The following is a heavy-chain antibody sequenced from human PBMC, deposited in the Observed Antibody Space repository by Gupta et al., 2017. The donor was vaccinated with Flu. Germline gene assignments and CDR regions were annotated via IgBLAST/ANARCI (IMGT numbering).Heavy chain of an antibody. CDR1: SSGGYY. J-gene: IGHJ1*01. D-gene: IGHD4-17*01. Sequence: SSGGYYWSWIRQHPGKGLEWVGYISYSGRTHYNPSLKSRVTISVDASKNQFFLNVNSVTAADTAVFYCARVADYVGNGIEHWGQGTLVTVSS. CDR2: ISYSGRT. V-gene: IGHV4-31*02. CDR3: ARVADYVGNGIEH.